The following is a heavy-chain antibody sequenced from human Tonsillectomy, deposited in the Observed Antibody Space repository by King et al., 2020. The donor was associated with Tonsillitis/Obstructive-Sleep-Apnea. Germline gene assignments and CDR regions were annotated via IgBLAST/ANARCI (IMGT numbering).Heavy chain of an antibody. CDR2: IYHCGST. V-gene: IGHV4-61*01. D-gene: IGHD4-11*01. Sequence: QLQESGPGLVKPSETLSLTCTVSGGSVTSGNYYWSWIRQPPGKGLEWIGDIYHCGSTNCNPSLKGRVTISVDTSKNQLSLKLSSVTAADTAVYYCAREEDRYNNFAGWFDPWGQGTLVTVSS. CDR3: AREEDRYNNFAGWFDP. CDR1: GGSVTSGNYY. J-gene: IGHJ5*02.